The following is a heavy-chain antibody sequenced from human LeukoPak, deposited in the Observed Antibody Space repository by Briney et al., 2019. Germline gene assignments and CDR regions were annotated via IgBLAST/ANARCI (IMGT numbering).Heavy chain of an antibody. CDR3: ASGVEWELLKD. Sequence: QAGGSLRLSCAASGFTVSSNYMSWVRQAPGKGLEWVSVIYSGGSTYYADSVKGRFTISRDNSKNTLYLQMNSLRAEDTAVYYCASGVEWELLKDWGQGTLVTVSS. CDR1: GFTVSSNY. CDR2: IYSGGST. D-gene: IGHD1-26*01. V-gene: IGHV3-53*01. J-gene: IGHJ4*02.